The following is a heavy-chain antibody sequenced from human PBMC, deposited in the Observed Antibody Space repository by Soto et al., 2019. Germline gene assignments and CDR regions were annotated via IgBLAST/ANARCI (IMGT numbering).Heavy chain of an antibody. Sequence: GGSLRLACAASGFTFSSYSMNWVRQAPGKGLEWVSSISSSSSYIYYADSVKGRFTISRDSAKNSLYLQMNSLRAEDTAVYYCARDRNYFDSSGYHGYWGQGTLVSVST. D-gene: IGHD3-22*01. CDR1: GFTFSSYS. CDR2: ISSSSSYI. CDR3: ARDRNYFDSSGYHGY. V-gene: IGHV3-21*01. J-gene: IGHJ4*02.